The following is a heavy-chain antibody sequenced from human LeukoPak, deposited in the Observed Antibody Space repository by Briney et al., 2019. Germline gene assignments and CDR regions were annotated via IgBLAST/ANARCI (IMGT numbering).Heavy chain of an antibody. D-gene: IGHD6-19*01. CDR3: AREVWAVAGFLHYYYGMDV. J-gene: IGHJ6*02. CDR2: IYYSGST. CDR1: GGSISSYY. Sequence: SETLSLTCTVSGGSISSYYWSWIRQPPGKGLEWIGYIYYSGSTNYNPSLKSRVTISVDTSKNQFSLKLSSVTAADTAVYYCAREVWAVAGFLHYYYGMDVWGQGTTVTVSS. V-gene: IGHV4-59*01.